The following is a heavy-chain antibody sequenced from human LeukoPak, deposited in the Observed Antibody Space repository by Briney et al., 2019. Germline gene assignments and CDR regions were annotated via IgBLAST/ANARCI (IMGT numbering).Heavy chain of an antibody. CDR1: GYTFTSYG. V-gene: IGHV1-18*01. Sequence: ASVKASCKASGYTFTSYGISWVRQAPGQGLEWMGWISAYNGNTNYAQNLQGRVTMTTDTSTRIAYMELRSLGSDDTAVYYCARFSIPANWFDPWGQGTLVTVSS. CDR3: ARFSIPANWFDP. CDR2: ISAYNGNT. D-gene: IGHD6-25*01. J-gene: IGHJ5*02.